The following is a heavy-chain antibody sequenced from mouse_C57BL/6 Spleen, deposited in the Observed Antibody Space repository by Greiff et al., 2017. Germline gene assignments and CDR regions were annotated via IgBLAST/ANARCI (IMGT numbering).Heavy chain of an antibody. V-gene: IGHV1-69*01. CDR2: IDPSDSYT. CDR3: ARREYSNFSLGRGAMDY. CDR1: GYTFTSYW. J-gene: IGHJ4*01. D-gene: IGHD2-5*01. Sequence: QVQLQQPGAELVMPGASVKLSCKASGYTFTSYWMHWVKQRPGQGLEWIGEIDPSDSYTNYNQKFKGKSTLTVDKSSSTAYMQLSSLTSEDSAVYYCARREYSNFSLGRGAMDYGGQGTSVTVSS.